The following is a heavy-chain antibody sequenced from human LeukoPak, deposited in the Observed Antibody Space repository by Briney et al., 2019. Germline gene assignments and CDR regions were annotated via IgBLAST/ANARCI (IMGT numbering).Heavy chain of an antibody. CDR3: AKGFYDNSASGVFDI. V-gene: IGHV3-23*01. CDR2: ISASGGST. J-gene: IGHJ3*02. D-gene: IGHD3-22*01. CDR1: GFTFSSFA. Sequence: PGGSLRLSCAASGFTFSSFATSWVRQAPGKWLEWVSCISASGGSTYYADSVKGRFTISRDNSKNTLYLQMNSLRAEDTAVYYCAKGFYDNSASGVFDIWGQGTMVTVSS.